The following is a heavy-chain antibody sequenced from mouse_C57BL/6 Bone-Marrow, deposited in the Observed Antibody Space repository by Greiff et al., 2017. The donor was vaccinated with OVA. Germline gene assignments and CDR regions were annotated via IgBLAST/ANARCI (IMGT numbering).Heavy chain of an antibody. CDR2: IYPGNGDT. CDR3: ARWIHDDGSSYGRGDYFDD. J-gene: IGHJ2*01. V-gene: IGHV1-12*01. Sequence: QVQLQQSGAELVRPGASVKMSCKASGYTFTSYNMHWVKQTPRQGLEWIGAIYPGNGDTSYNQKFKGKATLTVDKSSSTAYMQISSLTSEDAAVYFYARWIHDDGSSYGRGDYFDDWGQGTTLTVSS. D-gene: IGHD1-1*01. CDR1: GYTFTSYN.